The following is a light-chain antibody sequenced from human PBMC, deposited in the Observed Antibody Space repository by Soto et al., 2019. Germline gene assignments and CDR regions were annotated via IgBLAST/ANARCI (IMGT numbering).Light chain of an antibody. J-gene: IGLJ2*01. CDR2: DVN. CDR1: SSDVGAYNY. Sequence: QYALTQPRSVSGSPGQSVTISCTGTSSDVGAYNYVSWYQQNPGKAPKLMIYDVNQRPSGVPDRFSGSKSGNTASLTISGLQAEDEADYYCCSYAGNYPVPFGGGTKVTVL. V-gene: IGLV2-11*01. CDR3: CSYAGNYPVP.